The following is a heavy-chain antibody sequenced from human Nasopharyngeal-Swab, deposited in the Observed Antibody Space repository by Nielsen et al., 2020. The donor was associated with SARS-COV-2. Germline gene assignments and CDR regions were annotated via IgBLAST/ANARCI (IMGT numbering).Heavy chain of an antibody. CDR1: GFTFSSYA. CDR3: AKGQVATLREFDY. V-gene: IGHV3-23*01. D-gene: IGHD5-12*01. J-gene: IGHJ4*02. Sequence: GESLKISCAASGFTFSSYAMSWVRQAPGKGLEWVSAISGSGGSTYYADSVKGRFTISRDNSKNTLYLQMNSLRAEDTAVYYCAKGQVATLREFDYWGQGTLVTVSS. CDR2: ISGSGGST.